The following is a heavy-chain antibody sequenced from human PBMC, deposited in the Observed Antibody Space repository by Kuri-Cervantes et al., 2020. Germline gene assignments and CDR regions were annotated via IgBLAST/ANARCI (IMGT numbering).Heavy chain of an antibody. J-gene: IGHJ4*02. D-gene: IGHD1-26*01. V-gene: IGHV4-39*01. Sequence: SETLSLTCTVSGGSISSGGYYWGWIRQPPGKGLEWIGSIYYSGSTYYNPSLKSRVTVSVDTSKNQFSLKLSSVTAADTAVYYCARKLIVGSRDFDYWGQGTLVTVSS. CDR1: GGSISSGGYY. CDR3: ARKLIVGSRDFDY. CDR2: IYYSGST.